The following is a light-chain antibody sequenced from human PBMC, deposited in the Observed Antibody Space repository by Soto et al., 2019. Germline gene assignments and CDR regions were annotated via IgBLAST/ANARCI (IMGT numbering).Light chain of an antibody. J-gene: IGLJ1*01. V-gene: IGLV2-14*03. CDR2: DVS. Sequence: QSVLTQPASVSGSPGQSIAISCTGTSSDVGGYNYVSWYQQHPGKAPQLMIYDVSSRPSGVSNRFSGSKSGNTASLTISGLQAEDEADYYCISYTSSSTDVFGTGTKLTVL. CDR3: ISYTSSSTDV. CDR1: SSDVGGYNY.